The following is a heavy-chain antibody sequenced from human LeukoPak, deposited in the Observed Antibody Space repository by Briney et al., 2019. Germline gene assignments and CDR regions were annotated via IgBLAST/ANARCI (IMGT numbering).Heavy chain of an antibody. CDR1: GGSFSGYY. Sequence: SETLSLTCAVYGGSFSGYYWSWIRQPPGKGLEWIGEINHSGSTNYNPSLKSRVTISVDTSKNQFSLKLSSVTAAETAVYYCAREGRYRYGYNEYHLYMDIWGKGTTVTVSS. V-gene: IGHV4-34*01. CDR3: AREGRYRYGYNEYHLYMDI. D-gene: IGHD5-18*01. J-gene: IGHJ6*03. CDR2: INHSGST.